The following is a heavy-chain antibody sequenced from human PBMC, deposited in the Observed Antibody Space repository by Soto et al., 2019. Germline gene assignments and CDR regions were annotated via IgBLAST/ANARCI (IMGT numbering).Heavy chain of an antibody. D-gene: IGHD1-20*01. CDR1: GYTFTSYA. J-gene: IGHJ4*02. CDR3: ARGITLPTPLDY. Sequence: ASVKVSCKASGYTFTSYAMRVRQAPGQRLEWMGWINAGNGNTKYSQKFQGRVTITRDTSASTAYMELSSLRSEDTAVYYCARGITLPTPLDYWGQGTLVTVSS. CDR2: INAGNGNT. V-gene: IGHV1-3*01.